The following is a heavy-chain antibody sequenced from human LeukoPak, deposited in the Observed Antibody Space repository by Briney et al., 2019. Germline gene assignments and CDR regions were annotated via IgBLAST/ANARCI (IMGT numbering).Heavy chain of an antibody. CDR3: AKDLGSAITSALVLDV. CDR2: ITWNRDNI. Sequence: GGSLRLSCAASGFTFDDYAMHWVRQAPGKGLEWVSGITWNRDNIGYGDSVKGRFTISRDNVKNALYLQMTSLRPEDTALYYCAKDLGSAITSALVLDVWGQGTTVIVSS. D-gene: IGHD2-15*01. V-gene: IGHV3-9*01. J-gene: IGHJ6*02. CDR1: GFTFDDYA.